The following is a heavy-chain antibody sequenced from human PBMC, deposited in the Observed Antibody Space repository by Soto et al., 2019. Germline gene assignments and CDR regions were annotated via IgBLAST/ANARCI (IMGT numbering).Heavy chain of an antibody. CDR2: ISYDGSNK. J-gene: IGHJ6*02. CDR1: GFTFSSYA. CDR3: ARERLRFGAYYYGMDV. V-gene: IGHV3-30-3*01. Sequence: QVQLVESGGGVVQPGRSLRLSCEASGFTFSSYAMHWVRQAPGKGLEWVAVISYDGSNKYYADSVKGRFTISRDNSKNTLYLQMNSLRAEDTAVYYCARERLRFGAYYYGMDVWGQGTTVTVSS. D-gene: IGHD6-25*01.